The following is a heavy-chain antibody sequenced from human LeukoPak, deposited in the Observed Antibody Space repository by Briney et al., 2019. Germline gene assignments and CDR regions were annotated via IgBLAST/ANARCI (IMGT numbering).Heavy chain of an antibody. CDR3: ANPGVGAPV. D-gene: IGHD1-26*01. Sequence: PGGSLRLSCAASGFTFSSYAMGWVRPAPGKGLEWVSAISGSGGSTYYADSVKGRFTISRDNSKNTLYLQMNGLRAENTAVYYCANPGVGAPVWGQGTLVTVSS. CDR2: ISGSGGST. CDR1: GFTFSSYA. V-gene: IGHV3-23*01. J-gene: IGHJ4*02.